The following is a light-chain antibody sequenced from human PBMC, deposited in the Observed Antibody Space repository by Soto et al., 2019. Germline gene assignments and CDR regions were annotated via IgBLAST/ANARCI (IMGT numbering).Light chain of an antibody. CDR3: QQRNDRPLT. Sequence: EIVLTQSPATLSLSPWERATLSCRASQSVGSSLAWYQQKPGQAPRLLINDSSNRDTGIPARFSGSGSGTDFTLTISRLEPEEFAVYYCQQRNDRPLTFGGGTKVEIK. V-gene: IGKV3-11*01. CDR2: DSS. CDR1: QSVGSS. J-gene: IGKJ4*01.